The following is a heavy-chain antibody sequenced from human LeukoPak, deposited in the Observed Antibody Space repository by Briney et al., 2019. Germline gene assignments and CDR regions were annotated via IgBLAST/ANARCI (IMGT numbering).Heavy chain of an antibody. J-gene: IGHJ6*02. Sequence: SETLSLTCTVSGDSISSYYWSWIRQPPGKGLEWIAYIYYSGNTNYNPSLKSRVTISVDKSKNQFSLKLSSVTAADTAVYYCARDLRTYGMDVWGQGTTVTVSS. CDR2: IYYSGNT. V-gene: IGHV4-59*12. CDR3: ARDLRTYGMDV. CDR1: GDSISSYY.